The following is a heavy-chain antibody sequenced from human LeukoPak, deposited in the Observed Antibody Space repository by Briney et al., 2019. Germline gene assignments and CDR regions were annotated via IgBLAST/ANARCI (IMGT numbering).Heavy chain of an antibody. CDR3: ARESYGDFHFDY. J-gene: IGHJ4*02. CDR1: GFTFSTYA. V-gene: IGHV3-23*01. D-gene: IGHD4-17*01. Sequence: GGSLRLSCAASGFTFSTYAMNWVRQAPGRGLEWVSVISGSGGSTYYADSVKGRFTISRDNSKNALYLQVDSLRTEDTAVYYCARESYGDFHFDYWGQGTLVTVSS. CDR2: ISGSGGST.